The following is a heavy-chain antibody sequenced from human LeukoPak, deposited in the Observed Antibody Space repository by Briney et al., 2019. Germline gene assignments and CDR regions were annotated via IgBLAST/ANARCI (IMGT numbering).Heavy chain of an antibody. Sequence: PGGSLRLSCTASGFTFGDYAMSWFRQAPGKGLEWVGFIRSKAYGGTTEYAASVKGRFTISRDDSKSIAYLQMNSLKTEDTAVYYCTREGYDILTGYYAYWGQGTLVTVSS. D-gene: IGHD3-9*01. CDR1: GFTFGDYA. CDR2: IRSKAYGGTT. J-gene: IGHJ4*02. CDR3: TREGYDILTGYYAY. V-gene: IGHV3-49*03.